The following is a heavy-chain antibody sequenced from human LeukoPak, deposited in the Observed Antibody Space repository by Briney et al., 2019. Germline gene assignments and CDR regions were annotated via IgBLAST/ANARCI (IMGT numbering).Heavy chain of an antibody. CDR1: GYTFTGYY. CDR3: ARGGAYCSSTSCSNWFDP. V-gene: IGHV1-8*03. CDR2: MNPNSGNT. D-gene: IGHD2-2*01. Sequence: ASVKVSCKASGYTFTGYYMHWVRQAPGQGLEWMGWMNPNSGNTGYAQKFQGRVTITRNTSISTAYVELSSLRSEDTAVYYCARGGAYCSSTSCSNWFDPWGQGTLVTVSS. J-gene: IGHJ5*02.